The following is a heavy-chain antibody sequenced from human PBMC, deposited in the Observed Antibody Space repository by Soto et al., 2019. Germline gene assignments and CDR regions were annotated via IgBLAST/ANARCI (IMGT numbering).Heavy chain of an antibody. CDR3: ARVRWELAPFDY. Sequence: PGGSLRLSCAASGFTFSSYWMHWVRQAPGKGLVWVSRINSDGSSTSYADSVKGRLTISRDNAKNTLYLQMNSLRAEDTAVYYCARVRWELAPFDYWGQGTLVTVSS. J-gene: IGHJ4*02. CDR2: INSDGSST. V-gene: IGHV3-74*01. D-gene: IGHD1-26*01. CDR1: GFTFSSYW.